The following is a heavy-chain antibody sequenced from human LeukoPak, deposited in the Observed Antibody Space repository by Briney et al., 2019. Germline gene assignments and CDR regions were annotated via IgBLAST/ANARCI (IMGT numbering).Heavy chain of an antibody. J-gene: IGHJ6*02. CDR3: ARDPYSSGWYSVYYYYYYGMDV. D-gene: IGHD6-19*01. Sequence: SETLSLTCTVSGGSISSYYWSWIRQPAGKGLEWIGRIYTSGSTNYNPSLKSRVTMSVDTSKNQFSLKLSSVTAADTAVYYCARDPYSSGWYSVYYYYYYGMDVWGQGTTVTVSS. V-gene: IGHV4-4*07. CDR1: GGSISSYY. CDR2: IYTSGST.